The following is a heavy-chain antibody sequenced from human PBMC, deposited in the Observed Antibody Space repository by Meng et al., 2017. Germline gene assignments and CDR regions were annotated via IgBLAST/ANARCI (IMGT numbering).Heavy chain of an antibody. J-gene: IGHJ6*02. Sequence: SETLSLTCTVSGGSISSGGYYWSWIRQHPGKGLEWIGYIYYSGSTYYNPSLKSRVTISVDTSKNQFSLKLSSVTAADTAVYYCARDRIGTYDEQWLDLYYYYGMDVWGQGTTVTVSS. V-gene: IGHV4-31*03. D-gene: IGHD6-19*01. CDR2: IYYSGST. CDR1: GGSISSGGYY. CDR3: ARDRIGTYDEQWLDLYYYYGMDV.